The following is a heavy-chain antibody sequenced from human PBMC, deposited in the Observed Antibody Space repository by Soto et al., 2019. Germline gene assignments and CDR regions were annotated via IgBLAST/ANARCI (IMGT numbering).Heavy chain of an antibody. CDR1: GGSMRSTASY. V-gene: IGHV4-39*01. J-gene: IGHJ4*02. D-gene: IGHD4-17*01. CDR3: ARHFVTTVTEYYFAF. Sequence: QLQLQESGPGLVKPSETLSLTCTVSGGSMRSTASYWGWIRQSPGNGLGWIGSINYSGSTRDNPSLTSRVSAPVDTSQNQFSLRLTSVTAADTAVYYCARHFVTTVTEYYFAFWGQGTLVTVSS. CDR2: INYSGST.